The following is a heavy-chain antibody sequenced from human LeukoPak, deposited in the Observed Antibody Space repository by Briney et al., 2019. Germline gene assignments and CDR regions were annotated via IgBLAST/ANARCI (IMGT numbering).Heavy chain of an antibody. V-gene: IGHV4-59*01. D-gene: IGHD1-14*01. Sequence: SETLSLTCTVSGGSISAYYWSWIRQPPGKGLEWIGYVYYSGSTNYNPSLKSRVTISADTSKNQFSLRLSSVTAADTAVYYCARGLNNRKSGRRFDVFEIWGQGTMVTVSS. CDR2: VYYSGST. J-gene: IGHJ3*02. CDR1: GGSISAYY. CDR3: ARGLNNRKSGRRFDVFEI.